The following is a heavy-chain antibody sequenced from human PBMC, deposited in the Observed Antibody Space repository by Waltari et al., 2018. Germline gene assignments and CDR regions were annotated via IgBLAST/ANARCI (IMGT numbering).Heavy chain of an antibody. J-gene: IGHJ5*02. CDR3: ARRAQVVKDYNWFDP. D-gene: IGHD3-22*01. CDR1: GGTFSSYA. V-gene: IGHV1-69*01. Sequence: QVQLVQSGAEVKKPGSSVKVSCKASGGTFSSYAISWVRQAPGQGLEWMGGIIPICGTANYEQKFQGRVTMTADESTSTAYMELSSLRSEDTAVYYCARRAQVVKDYNWFDPWGQGTLVTVSS. CDR2: IIPICGTA.